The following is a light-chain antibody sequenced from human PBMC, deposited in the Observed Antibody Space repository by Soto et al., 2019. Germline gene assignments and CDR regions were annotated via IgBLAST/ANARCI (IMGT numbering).Light chain of an antibody. V-gene: IGLV2-14*03. CDR1: SSDVGGYHF. Sequence: QSALTQPASVSGSPGQSITISCTGTSSDVGGYHFVSWYQQRPGKAPKLMIYEVSNRPSGVSNRFSGSKSGNTASLTISGLQVEDEADYYCSSCRGITALVFGGGTKLTVL. CDR2: EVS. CDR3: SSCRGITALV. J-gene: IGLJ3*02.